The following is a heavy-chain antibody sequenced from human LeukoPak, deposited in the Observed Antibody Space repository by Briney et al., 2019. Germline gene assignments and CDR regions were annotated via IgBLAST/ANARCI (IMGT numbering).Heavy chain of an antibody. J-gene: IGHJ4*02. CDR3: ATETYYYDSSGYHRHY. CDR2: IIPIFSTA. V-gene: IGHV1-69*13. Sequence: SVKVSCKASGGTFSSYAISWVRQAPGQGLEWMGGIIPIFSTANYAQKFQGRVTITADESTSTAYMELSSLRSEDTAVYYCATETYYYDSSGYHRHYWGQGTLVTVSS. D-gene: IGHD3-22*01. CDR1: GGTFSSYA.